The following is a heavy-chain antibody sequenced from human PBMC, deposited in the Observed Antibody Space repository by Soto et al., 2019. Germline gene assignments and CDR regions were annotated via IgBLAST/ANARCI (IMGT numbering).Heavy chain of an antibody. CDR2: IKSKADGGTT. V-gene: IGHV3-15*01. J-gene: IGHJ4*02. Sequence: EVQLVESGGGLVKPGGSLRLSCAASGFTFSSAWMNWVRQAPGKGLEWVGRIKSKADGGTTDYAAPVKGRFTISRDDSKNTLCLQLNSLKTEDTAVYYCTTASRLSGGLFDYWGQGTLVTVSS. CDR1: GFTFSSAW. D-gene: IGHD3-10*01. CDR3: TTASRLSGGLFDY.